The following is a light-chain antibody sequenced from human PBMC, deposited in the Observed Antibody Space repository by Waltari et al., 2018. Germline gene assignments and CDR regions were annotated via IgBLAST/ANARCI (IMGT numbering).Light chain of an antibody. J-gene: IGKJ2*01. CDR1: QRINSY. Sequence: DIQMTQSPSSLSASVGDRVTITCRASQRINSYLNWYQQKPGKAPHLLIYGASSLQSGFPSGFSGSGSGTEFTLTISSLPPEDSATYYCQQSYSSPYTFGQGTNLEIK. CDR2: GAS. V-gene: IGKV1-39*01. CDR3: QQSYSSPYT.